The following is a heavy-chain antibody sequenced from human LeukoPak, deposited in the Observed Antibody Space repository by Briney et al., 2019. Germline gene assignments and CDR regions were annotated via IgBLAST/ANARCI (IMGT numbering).Heavy chain of an antibody. CDR2: IRSKAYGGTT. D-gene: IGHD3-22*01. CDR1: GFTFGDYA. J-gene: IGHJ4*02. Sequence: KPGRSLRLSCTASGFTFGDYAMSWFRQAPGKGLEWVGFIRSKAYGGTTEYAASVKGRFTISRDDSKSIAYLQMNSLKTEDTTVYYCTSIQYYDSSGCPGYWGQGTLVTVSS. V-gene: IGHV3-49*05. CDR3: TSIQYYDSSGCPGY.